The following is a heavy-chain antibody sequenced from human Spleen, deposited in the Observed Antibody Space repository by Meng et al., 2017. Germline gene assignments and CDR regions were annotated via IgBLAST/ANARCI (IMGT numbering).Heavy chain of an antibody. J-gene: IGHJ4*02. D-gene: IGHD2/OR15-2a*01. Sequence: GGSLRLSCAASGFTFSNAWMSWVRQAPGKGLEWVANIKQDGSEKYYVDSVKGRFTISRDNAKNSLYLQMNSLKTEDTAIYYCHVLSLSNWGQGTLVTVSS. V-gene: IGHV3-7*03. CDR1: GFTFSNAW. CDR3: HVLSLSN. CDR2: IKQDGSEK.